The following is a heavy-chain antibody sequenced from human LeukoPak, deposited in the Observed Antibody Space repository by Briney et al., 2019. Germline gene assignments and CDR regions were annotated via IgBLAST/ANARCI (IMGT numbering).Heavy chain of an antibody. V-gene: IGHV4-39*01. Sequence: SETLSLTCTVSGGSISSSSYYWGWLRQPPGKGLEWFGSIYYSGSTYYNPSLKSRVTISVYTSKNQFSLKLSSVTAAHTAVYYCARRVVGATSLYYFDYWGQGTLVTVSS. CDR2: IYYSGST. D-gene: IGHD1-26*01. CDR3: ARRVVGATSLYYFDY. J-gene: IGHJ4*02. CDR1: GGSISSSSYY.